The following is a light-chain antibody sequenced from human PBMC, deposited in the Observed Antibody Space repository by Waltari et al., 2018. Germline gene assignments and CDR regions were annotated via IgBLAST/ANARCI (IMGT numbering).Light chain of an antibody. CDR1: QSVRNN. J-gene: IGKJ1*01. CDR2: GAS. CDR3: QQYNNWPPWT. V-gene: IGKV3-15*01. Sequence: EIVMTQSPATLSVSPGERATLSCRASQSVRNNLVWYQQKPGQAPRLLTYGASTRVTGIPARFSGSGSGTEFTLTISSLQSEDFAVHYCQQYNNWPPWTFGQGTKVEIK.